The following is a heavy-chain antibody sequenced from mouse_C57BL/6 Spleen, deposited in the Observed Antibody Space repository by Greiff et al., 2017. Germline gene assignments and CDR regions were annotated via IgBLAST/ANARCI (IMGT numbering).Heavy chain of an antibody. J-gene: IGHJ2*01. CDR1: GYTFTSYW. CDR2: IDPSDSYT. Sequence: QVQLQQPGAELVMPGASVKLSCKASGYTFTSYWMHWVKQRPGQGLEWIGEIDPSDSYTNYNQKFKGKSTLTVDKSSRTAYMRRSSLTSEDSAVYYCARGGNYDYFDYWGQGTTLTVSS. V-gene: IGHV1-69*01. D-gene: IGHD1-1*01. CDR3: ARGGNYDYFDY.